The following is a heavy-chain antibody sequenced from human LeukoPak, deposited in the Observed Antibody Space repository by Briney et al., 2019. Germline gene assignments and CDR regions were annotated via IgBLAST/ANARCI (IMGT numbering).Heavy chain of an antibody. Sequence: SETLSLTCTVSGGSISSGDYYWSWIRQPPGKGLEWIGYIYYSGSTYYNPSLKSRVTISVDTSKNQFSLKLSSVTAADTAVYYCAREAFYYGSGSYPRFDYGAQEPLVTVSS. CDR1: GGSISSGDYY. D-gene: IGHD3-10*01. CDR3: AREAFYYGSGSYPRFDY. J-gene: IGHJ4*02. V-gene: IGHV4-30-4*01. CDR2: IYYSGST.